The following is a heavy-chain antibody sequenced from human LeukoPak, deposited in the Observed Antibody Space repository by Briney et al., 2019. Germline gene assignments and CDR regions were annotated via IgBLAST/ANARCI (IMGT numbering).Heavy chain of an antibody. V-gene: IGHV3-15*01. CDR3: TTEGDGYNKGYS. Sequence: PGGSLRLSCTASGFTISNDWMSWVRRAPGKGLEWIGRIRRKTDGGTADYVAAVKSRFTISRDDTENRLYLQMNSLRTEDSAVYYCTTEGDGYNKGYSWGQGTLVTVSS. CDR1: GFTISNDW. CDR2: IRRKTDGGTA. J-gene: IGHJ4*02. D-gene: IGHD5-24*01.